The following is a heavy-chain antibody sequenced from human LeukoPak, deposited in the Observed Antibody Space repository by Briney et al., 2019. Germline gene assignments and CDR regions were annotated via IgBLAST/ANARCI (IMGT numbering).Heavy chain of an antibody. V-gene: IGHV4-59*08. J-gene: IGHJ4*02. D-gene: IGHD1-1*01. Sequence: SETLSLTCTVSGGSISGYSWSWIRQPPEKRLEWIGYIYYSGSTNYNPSLKSRVTMSVDTSKNQFSLKLSSVTAADTAVYYCARKPETGDYFDYWGQGTLVTVSS. CDR2: IYYSGST. CDR3: ARKPETGDYFDY. CDR1: GGSISGYS.